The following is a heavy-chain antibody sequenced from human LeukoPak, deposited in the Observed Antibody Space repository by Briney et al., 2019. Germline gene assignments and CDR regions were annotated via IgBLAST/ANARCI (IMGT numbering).Heavy chain of an antibody. CDR3: ARGGVIGYFED. V-gene: IGHV4-34*01. D-gene: IGHD2/OR15-2a*01. CDR2: INHSGST. Sequence: KPSETLSLTCAVYGGSFSGYYWSWIRQPPGKGLEWIGEINHSGSTNYNPSLKSRVTISVDTSKNQFSLKLSSVTAADTAVYYCARGGVIGYFEDWGQGTLVAVSS. CDR1: GGSFSGYY. J-gene: IGHJ4*02.